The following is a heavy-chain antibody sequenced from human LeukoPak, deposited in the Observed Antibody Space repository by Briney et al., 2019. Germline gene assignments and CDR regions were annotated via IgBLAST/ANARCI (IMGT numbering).Heavy chain of an antibody. CDR1: GYTLTELS. CDR2: ISSSSSTI. Sequence: SCKVSGYTLTELSMNWVRQAPGKGLEWVSYISSSSSTIYYADSVKGRFTISRDNAKNSLYLQMNSLRAEDTAVYYCARDVVPYSYYYMDVWGKGTTVTVSS. D-gene: IGHD2-21*01. CDR3: ARDVVPYSYYYMDV. J-gene: IGHJ6*03. V-gene: IGHV3-48*01.